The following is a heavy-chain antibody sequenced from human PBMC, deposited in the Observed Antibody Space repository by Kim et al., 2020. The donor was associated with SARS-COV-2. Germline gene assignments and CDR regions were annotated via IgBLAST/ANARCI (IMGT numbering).Heavy chain of an antibody. CDR1: GFTFSNAW. CDR3: TTDRYYGYMLVDY. V-gene: IGHV3-15*01. CDR2: IKSKTDGGTT. J-gene: IGHJ4*02. D-gene: IGHD3-10*01. Sequence: GGSLRLSCAASGFTFSNAWMSWVRQAPGKGLEWVGRIKSKTDGGTTDYAAPVKGRFTISRDDSKNTLYLQMNSLKTEDTAVYYCTTDRYYGYMLVDYWGQGTLVTVSS.